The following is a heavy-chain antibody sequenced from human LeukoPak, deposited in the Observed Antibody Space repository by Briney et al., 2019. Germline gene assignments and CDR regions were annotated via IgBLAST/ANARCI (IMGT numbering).Heavy chain of an antibody. CDR2: IYYSGST. V-gene: IGHV4-59*08. CDR1: GGSISSYY. Sequence: SETLSLTCTVSGGSISSYYWSWIRQPPGKGLEWIGYIYYSGSTNYNPSLKSRVTISVDTSKNQFSLKLSSVTAADTAVYYCARHERYNWFDPWGQGTWSPSPQ. J-gene: IGHJ5*02. CDR3: ARHERYNWFDP.